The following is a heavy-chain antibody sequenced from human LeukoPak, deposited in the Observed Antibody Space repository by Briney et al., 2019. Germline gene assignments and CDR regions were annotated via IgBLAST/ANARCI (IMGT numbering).Heavy chain of an antibody. CDR1: GGSFSGYY. J-gene: IGHJ4*02. D-gene: IGHD3-16*02. V-gene: IGHV4-34*01. Sequence: SETLSLTCAVYGGSFSGYYWSWIRQPPGKGVEWIGEINHSGRTNYNPSLKRRGTISVDPSKNQFSLKLSSVTAADTAVYYCARARTYDYVWGSYRYTRPLHFDYWGQGTLVTVSS. CDR3: ARARTYDYVWGSYRYTRPLHFDY. CDR2: INHSGRT.